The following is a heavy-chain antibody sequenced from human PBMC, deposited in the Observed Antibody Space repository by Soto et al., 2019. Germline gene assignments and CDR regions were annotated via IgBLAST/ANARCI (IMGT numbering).Heavy chain of an antibody. J-gene: IGHJ5*02. CDR3: VRGGGGGLFDP. CDR1: GFTFGDSY. V-gene: IGHV3-11*06. Sequence: PGGSLRLSCLVSGFTFGDSYMSWIRQAPGKGLEWLSYISPGSRYPAYADSVKGRFTISRDNAKRSLYLQMMSLTAEDTAIYYCVRGGGGGLFDPWGQGTMVTVSS. CDR2: ISPGSRYP. D-gene: IGHD2-15*01.